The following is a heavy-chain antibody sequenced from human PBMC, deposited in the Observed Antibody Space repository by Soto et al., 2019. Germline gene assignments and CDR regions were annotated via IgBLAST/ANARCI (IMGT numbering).Heavy chain of an antibody. D-gene: IGHD3-22*01. J-gene: IGHJ6*03. V-gene: IGHV1-8*01. CDR1: GYTFTSYD. Sequence: QVQLVQSGAEVKKPGASVKVSCKASGYTFTSYDINWVRQATGQGLEWRGWMNPNSGNTGYAQKFQGRVTMTRNTSISTAYMELCSLRSEDTAVYYCARGLPGWLLRYYYYYYCRYVWGRGTTVTV. CDR2: MNPNSGNT. CDR3: ARGLPGWLLRYYYYYYCRYV.